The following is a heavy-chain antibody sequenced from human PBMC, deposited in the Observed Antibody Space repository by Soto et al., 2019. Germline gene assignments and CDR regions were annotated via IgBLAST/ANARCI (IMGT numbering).Heavy chain of an antibody. CDR1: GDSINSGGYS. V-gene: IGHV4-30-2*01. J-gene: IGHJ4*02. CDR3: ARIGLYDSDDYYYPDY. Sequence: SETLSLTCAVSGDSINSGGYSWSWIRQPPGKGLEWIGYIYHSGSTYYNPSLKSRVTISIDRSKNQFSLKLSSVTAADTAVYYCARIGLYDSDDYYYPDYWGQGTLVTVSS. CDR2: IYHSGST. D-gene: IGHD3-22*01.